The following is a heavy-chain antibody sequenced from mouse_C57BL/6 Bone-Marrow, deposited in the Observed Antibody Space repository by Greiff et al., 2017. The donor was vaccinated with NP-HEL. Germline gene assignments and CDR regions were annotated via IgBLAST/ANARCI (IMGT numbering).Heavy chain of an antibody. CDR2: IYPGDGDT. D-gene: IGHD1-1*01. CDR1: GYAFSSYW. V-gene: IGHV1-80*01. Sequence: QVQLQQSGAELVKPGASVKISCKASGYAFSSYWMNWVKQRPGKGLEWIGQIYPGDGDTNYNGKFKGKATLTADKSSSTAYMQLSSLTSEDSAVYFCARGVYYYGSSPWFEYWGQGTLVTVSA. CDR3: ARGVYYYGSSPWFEY. J-gene: IGHJ3*01.